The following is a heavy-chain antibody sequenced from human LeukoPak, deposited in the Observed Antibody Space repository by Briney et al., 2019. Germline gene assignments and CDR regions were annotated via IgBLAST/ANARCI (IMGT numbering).Heavy chain of an antibody. Sequence: GGSLRLSCAASGFTFSSYFMHWVRQAPGKGLVWVSRVSNDGTYTEYADSVKGRFTISRDNAKNSLYLQMNSLRAEDTAVYYCARDQSTSLVEDGMDVWGQGTTVTVSS. CDR3: ARDQSTSLVEDGMDV. CDR1: GFTFSSYF. J-gene: IGHJ6*02. CDR2: VSNDGTYT. V-gene: IGHV3-74*03. D-gene: IGHD2-2*01.